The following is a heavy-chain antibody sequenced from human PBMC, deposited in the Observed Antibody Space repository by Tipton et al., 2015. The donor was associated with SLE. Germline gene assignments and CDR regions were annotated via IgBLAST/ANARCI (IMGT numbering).Heavy chain of an antibody. CDR3: ARTLGAIAHTVYDAFDI. CDR2: IHYSGTT. J-gene: IGHJ3*02. V-gene: IGHV4-59*02. D-gene: IGHD1-26*01. CDR1: GASVRNHY. Sequence: TLSLTCTVSGASVRNHYWSWIRQPPGKGLEWIGYIHYSGTTHDNPSLKSRVTMSVDMSKNQFSLRLTSVTAADTAVYYCARTLGAIAHTVYDAFDIWGQGKMVTVSS.